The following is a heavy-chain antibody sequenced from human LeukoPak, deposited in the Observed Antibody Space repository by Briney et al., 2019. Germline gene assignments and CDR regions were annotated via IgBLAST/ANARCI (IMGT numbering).Heavy chain of an antibody. CDR2: VYTSGNT. J-gene: IGHJ4*02. Sequence: SETLSLTCTVSGGSISSYYWSWIRQPPGKGLEWIGYVYTSGNTNYNPSLKSRVTISVDTSKNQFSLKLSSVTAADTAVYYCASIDFWSGSQIVADYWGQGTLVTVSS. V-gene: IGHV4-4*09. CDR1: GGSISSYY. CDR3: ASIDFWSGSQIVADY. D-gene: IGHD3-3*01.